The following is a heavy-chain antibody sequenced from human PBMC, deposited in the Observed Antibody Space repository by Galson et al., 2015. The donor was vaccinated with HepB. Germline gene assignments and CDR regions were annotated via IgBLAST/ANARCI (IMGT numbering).Heavy chain of an antibody. CDR3: AAGGIATIGGPTFDY. CDR1: GYTFSRYR. D-gene: IGHD5-24*01. J-gene: IGHJ4*02. CDR2: INTYNGDT. V-gene: IGHV1-18*01. Sequence: SVKVSCKASGYTFSRYRISWVRQAPGQGLEWMGWINTYNGDTNYPQNQQGRVTLTTDTSTSTAYMDLKSLRSDDTAMYYCAAGGIATIGGPTFDYWGQGTLVTVSS.